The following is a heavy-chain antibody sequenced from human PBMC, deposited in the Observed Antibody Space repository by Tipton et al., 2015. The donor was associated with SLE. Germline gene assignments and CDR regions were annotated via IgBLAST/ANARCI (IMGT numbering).Heavy chain of an antibody. V-gene: IGHV4-34*01. D-gene: IGHD4-17*01. CDR1: GGSFSGYY. J-gene: IGHJ4*02. CDR2: INHSGST. CDR3: ATRFFDYGDYPDFDY. Sequence: TLSLTCAVYGGSFSGYYWSWIRQPPGKRLEWIGEINHSGSTNYNSSLKSRVTISVDTSKNQFSLKLSSVTAADTAVYYCATRFFDYGDYPDFDYWGQGTLVTVSS.